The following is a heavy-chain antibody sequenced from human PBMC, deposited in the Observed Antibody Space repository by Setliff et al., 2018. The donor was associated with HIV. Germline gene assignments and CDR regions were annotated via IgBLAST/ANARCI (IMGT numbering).Heavy chain of an antibody. D-gene: IGHD3-22*01. V-gene: IGHV3-30*02. J-gene: IGHJ4*02. CDR2: IQYDGSNK. CDR1: GFTFSSYG. CDR3: ATTHHYARSGYYG. Sequence: GGSLRLSCAASGFTFSSYGMHWVRQAPGKGLEWVAFIQYDGSNKYYAESVKGRFTISRDNSKSTLYLQMNGLRPEDRAVYYCATTHHYARSGYYGWGQGTLVTVSS.